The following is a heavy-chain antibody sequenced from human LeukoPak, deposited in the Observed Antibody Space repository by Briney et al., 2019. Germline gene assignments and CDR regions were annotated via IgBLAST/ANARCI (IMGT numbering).Heavy chain of an antibody. CDR2: IYSSGST. Sequence: SETLSLTCAVYGGSISSFYWSWIRQPPGKGLEWIGYIYSSGSTNYNPSLKSRVTISVDTSKNQFSLKLSSVTAADTAVYYCARSAGGVYYYDSSDYYYWGQGTLVTVSS. CDR3: ARSAGGVYYYDSSDYYY. V-gene: IGHV4-59*01. CDR1: GGSISSFY. D-gene: IGHD3-22*01. J-gene: IGHJ4*02.